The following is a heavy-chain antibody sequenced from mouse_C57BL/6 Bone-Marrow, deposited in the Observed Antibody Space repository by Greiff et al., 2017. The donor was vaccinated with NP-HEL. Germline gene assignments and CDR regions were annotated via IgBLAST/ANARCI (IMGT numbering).Heavy chain of an antibody. Sequence: QVQLKQSGAELVKPGASVKISCKASGYAFSSYWMNWVKQRPGKGLEWIGQIYPGDGDNNFNGKFKGKATLTADKSSSTAYLHRSSLTSEDSADYFCSGSYFGYWGQGTTLTAAS. J-gene: IGHJ2*01. CDR2: IYPGDGDN. CDR3: SGSYFGY. CDR1: GYAFSSYW. V-gene: IGHV1-80*01.